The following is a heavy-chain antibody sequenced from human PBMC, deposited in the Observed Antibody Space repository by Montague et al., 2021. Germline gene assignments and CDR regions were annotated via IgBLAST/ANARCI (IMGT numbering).Heavy chain of an antibody. CDR2: IYYSRRT. V-gene: IGHV4-59*01. Sequence: SETLSLTCSVSGASISGYYWCWIRQPPGTGLEWIGYIYYSRRTNYNPSLTSRVTISVDTSKNQFSLKLSSVTAADTAFYYCSLTNPYYYYGMDVWGQGTTVSVSS. CDR3: SLTNPYYYYGMDV. J-gene: IGHJ6*02. CDR1: GASISGYY. D-gene: IGHD1-14*01.